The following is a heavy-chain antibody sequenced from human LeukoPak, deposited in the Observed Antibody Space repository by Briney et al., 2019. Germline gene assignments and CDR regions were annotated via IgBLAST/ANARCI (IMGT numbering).Heavy chain of an antibody. V-gene: IGHV6-1*01. CDR1: GDSVSSNSAA. Sequence: SQTLSLTCAISGDSVSSNSAAWSWIRQSPSRGLEWLGRTYYRSKWYTEYAVSVKSRITINPDTSKNQFSLKLSSVTAADTAVYYCARYRGVYYDILTGYHRRDAFDIWGQGTMVTVSS. D-gene: IGHD3-9*01. CDR2: TYYRSKWYT. CDR3: ARYRGVYYDILTGYHRRDAFDI. J-gene: IGHJ3*02.